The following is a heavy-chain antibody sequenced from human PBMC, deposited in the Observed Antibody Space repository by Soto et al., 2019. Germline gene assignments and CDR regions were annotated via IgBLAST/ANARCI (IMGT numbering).Heavy chain of an antibody. CDR1: GFTFSSYA. J-gene: IGHJ6*02. Sequence: EVQLLESGGGLVQPGGSLRLSCAASGFTFSSYAMSWGRQAPGTVLEWVSAISGSGGSTYYADSVKGRFTISRDNSQNWLSVQMNSLRAEDTAVYYCAKASADSSYYYYGMDVWGQGTTVTVAS. V-gene: IGHV3-23*01. CDR3: AKASADSSYYYYGMDV. D-gene: IGHD6-13*01. CDR2: ISGSGGST.